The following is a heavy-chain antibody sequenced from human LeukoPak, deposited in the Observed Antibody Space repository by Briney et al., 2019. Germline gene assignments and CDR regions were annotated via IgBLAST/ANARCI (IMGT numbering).Heavy chain of an antibody. CDR1: GYTFTSYY. Sequence: ASVKVSCTASGYTFTSYYMHWVRQAPGQGLEWMGIIIPSGGSTTYAQKFQGRVTMTRDTSTSTVYMKLSSLRSEDTAIYYCVRGGDLWYFDLWGRGTLVTVSS. CDR2: IIPSGGST. D-gene: IGHD4-17*01. V-gene: IGHV1-46*01. CDR3: VRGGDLWYFDL. J-gene: IGHJ2*01.